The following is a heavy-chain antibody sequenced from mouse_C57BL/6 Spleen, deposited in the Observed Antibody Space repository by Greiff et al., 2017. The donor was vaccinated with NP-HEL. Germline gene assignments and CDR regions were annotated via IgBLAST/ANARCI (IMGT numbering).Heavy chain of an antibody. D-gene: IGHD2-4*01. V-gene: IGHV1-69*01. J-gene: IGHJ2*01. CDR1: GYTFTSYW. CDR2: IDPSDSYT. CDR3: FFYYDYTLDY. Sequence: VQLQQPGAELVMPGASVKLSCKASGYTFTSYWMHWVKQRPGQGLEWIGEIDPSDSYTNYNQKFKGKSTLTVDKSSSTAYMQLSSLTSEDSAVYYCFFYYDYTLDYWGQGTTLTVSS.